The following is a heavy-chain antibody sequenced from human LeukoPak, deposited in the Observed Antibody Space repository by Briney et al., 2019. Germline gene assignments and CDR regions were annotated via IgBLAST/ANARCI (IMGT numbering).Heavy chain of an antibody. CDR2: ISHSGST. J-gene: IGHJ5*02. CDR1: GGSFSGYY. V-gene: IGHV4-34*01. D-gene: IGHD6-19*01. Sequence: PSETLSLTCAVYGGSFSGYYWSFIRQTPGKGLEWIGEISHSGSTNYNPSLKSRVTISVDTSKNQFSLKLSSVTAADTAVYYCARVWNSSGWYVDWFDHWGQGTLVTVSS. CDR3: ARVWNSSGWYVDWFDH.